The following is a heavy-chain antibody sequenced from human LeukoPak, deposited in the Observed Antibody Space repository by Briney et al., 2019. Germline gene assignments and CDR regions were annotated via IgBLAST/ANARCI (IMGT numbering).Heavy chain of an antibody. CDR3: ARVFYGDYVRYPFDY. J-gene: IGHJ4*02. CDR2: ISWNSGSI. CDR1: GFTFDDYV. V-gene: IGHV3-9*01. Sequence: GGSLRLSCAASGFTFDDYVMPWVRHAPGKGLEWVSGISWNSGSIGYADSVKGRFTISRDNAKNSPYLQMNSLRAEDTALYCCARVFYGDYVRYPFDYWGQGTLVTVSS. D-gene: IGHD4-17*01.